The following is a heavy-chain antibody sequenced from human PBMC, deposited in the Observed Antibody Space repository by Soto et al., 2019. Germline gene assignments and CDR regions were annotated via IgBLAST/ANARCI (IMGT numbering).Heavy chain of an antibody. D-gene: IGHD1-1*01. J-gene: IGHJ4*02. Sequence: SETLSLTCTVSGGSISSSSYYWGWIRQPPGKGLEWIGSIYYSGSTYYNPSLKSRVTISVDTSKNQFSLRLSSVTAADTAVYYCARLSPIGNNWNYFDFWGQGTLVTVSS. V-gene: IGHV4-39*07. CDR3: ARLSPIGNNWNYFDF. CDR2: IYYSGST. CDR1: GGSISSSSYY.